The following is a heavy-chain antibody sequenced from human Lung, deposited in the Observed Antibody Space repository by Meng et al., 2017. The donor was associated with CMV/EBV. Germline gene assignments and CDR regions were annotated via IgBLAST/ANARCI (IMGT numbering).Heavy chain of an antibody. V-gene: IGHV4-34*01. CDR3: ARAGRSYGMDV. CDR1: GGSFSGYY. CDR2: INHSGST. Sequence: SETLSLXCAVYGGSFSGYYWSWIRQPPGKGLEWIGEINHSGSTNYNPSLKSRVTISVDTSKNQFSLKLSSVTAADTAVYYCARAGRSYGMDVWGKGTTVTVSS. J-gene: IGHJ6*04.